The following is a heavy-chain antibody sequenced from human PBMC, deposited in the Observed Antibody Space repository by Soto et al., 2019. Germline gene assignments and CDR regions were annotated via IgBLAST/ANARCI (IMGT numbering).Heavy chain of an antibody. J-gene: IGHJ4*02. CDR3: VKGEYFYDGSAYYPFDY. CDR1: GHTLTELC. CDR2: FDPEDGET. Sequence: ASVKVSCKVSGHTLTELCMHWVRQAPGKGLEWMGGFDPEDGETIYAQKFQGRVTMTEDTSSDTAYMEVSSLRPEDTAVYYCVKGEYFYDGSAYYPFDYWGQGRMVTVSS. D-gene: IGHD3-22*01. V-gene: IGHV1-24*01.